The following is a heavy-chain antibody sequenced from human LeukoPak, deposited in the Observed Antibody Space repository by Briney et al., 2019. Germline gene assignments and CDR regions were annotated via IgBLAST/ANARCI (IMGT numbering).Heavy chain of an antibody. V-gene: IGHV5-10-1*01. CDR3: ARQYHYDSSGYPYAFEI. D-gene: IGHD3-22*01. J-gene: IGHJ3*02. CDR2: IDPSDSHT. CDR1: GYRFASYW. Sequence: GESLRISCKGSGYRFASYWISWVRQMPGKGLEWMGRIDPSDSHTNYSPSFQGHVTISGDKSISTAYLQWSSLKASDTAMYYCARQYHYDSSGYPYAFEIWGPGTLVTGSS.